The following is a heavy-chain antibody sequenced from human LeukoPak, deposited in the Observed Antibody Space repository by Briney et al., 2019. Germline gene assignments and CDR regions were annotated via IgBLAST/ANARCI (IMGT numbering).Heavy chain of an antibody. CDR1: GFTFSSYA. Sequence: PGGSLRLSCAASGFTFSSYAMNWVRQAPGKGLEWVSTISGSGSSTYYADSVKGRFTISRDNSKNTLYLQMNSLRAEDTAVYYCAKGGATVIDYWGQGTLVTVSS. CDR2: ISGSGSST. V-gene: IGHV3-23*01. CDR3: AKGGATVIDY. J-gene: IGHJ4*02. D-gene: IGHD4-17*01.